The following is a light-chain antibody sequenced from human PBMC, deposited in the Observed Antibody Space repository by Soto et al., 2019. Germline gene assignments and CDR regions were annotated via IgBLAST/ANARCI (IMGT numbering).Light chain of an antibody. Sequence: EIVMTQSPGTLSVSPGERATLSCRVSQSVGYDIAWYQQRPGQAPRLLIYGASTRATGIPARFSGSGSGTEFTLTISSLQPEDFAVYYCQQYNNWPPMYTFGQGTKLQIQ. V-gene: IGKV3-15*01. CDR1: QSVGYD. CDR2: GAS. CDR3: QQYNNWPPMYT. J-gene: IGKJ2*01.